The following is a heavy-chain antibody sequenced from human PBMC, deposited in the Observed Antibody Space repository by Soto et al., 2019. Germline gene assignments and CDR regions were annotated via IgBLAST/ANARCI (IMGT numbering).Heavy chain of an antibody. D-gene: IGHD6-13*01. CDR1: GFSLSTPGVG. Sequence: QITLKESGPTPVAPTQPLTLTCTVSGFSLSTPGVGVGWIRQPPGKALECLALIYWDDHKSYSPSLKSRLTVTRDTSKSQVVLTLTNMDPVDAAIYYCAQGNFDYSRPTVGWFDPWGKGMPVTVSS. CDR3: AQGNFDYSRPTVGWFDP. V-gene: IGHV2-5*02. J-gene: IGHJ5*02. CDR2: IYWDDHK.